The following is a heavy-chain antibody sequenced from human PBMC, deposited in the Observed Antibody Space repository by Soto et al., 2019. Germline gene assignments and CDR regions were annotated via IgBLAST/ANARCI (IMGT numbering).Heavy chain of an antibody. J-gene: IGHJ4*02. Sequence: ETLSLTCTVSGGSISNYYWSWIRQPPGRGLEWIGHIFYSGSTNYNPSLKSRVTISVDTSKNQFSLKLNSMTAADTAVYYCARHNYGSGSTYFDYWGQGTLVTVSS. CDR1: GGSISNYY. D-gene: IGHD3-10*01. V-gene: IGHV4-59*08. CDR3: ARHNYGSGSTYFDY. CDR2: IFYSGST.